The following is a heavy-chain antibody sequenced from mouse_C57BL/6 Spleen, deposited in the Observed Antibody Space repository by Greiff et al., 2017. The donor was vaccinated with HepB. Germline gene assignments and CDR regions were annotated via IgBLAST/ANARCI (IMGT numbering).Heavy chain of an antibody. Sequence: DVKLVESGGGLVKPGGSLKLSCAASGFTFSDYGMHWVRQAPEKGLEWVAYISSGSSTIYYADTVKGRFTISRDNAKNTLFLQMTSLRSEDTAMYYCARPVDGQDYAMDYWGQGTSVTVSS. D-gene: IGHD1-1*01. CDR1: GFTFSDYG. CDR2: ISSGSSTI. CDR3: ARPVDGQDYAMDY. J-gene: IGHJ4*01. V-gene: IGHV5-17*01.